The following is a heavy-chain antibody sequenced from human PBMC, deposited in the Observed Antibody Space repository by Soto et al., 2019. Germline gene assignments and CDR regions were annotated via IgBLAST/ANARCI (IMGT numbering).Heavy chain of an antibody. V-gene: IGHV3-48*02. D-gene: IGHD6-19*01. J-gene: IGHJ4*02. CDR1: GFRFSIYS. Sequence: EVQLVESGGNLVQPGGSLRLSCEASGFRFSIYSMNWVRQAPGKGLEWSAYITSDTKTIKYADSVKGRFTISRDNDKNLVYLHMNSLRDEDTAVYYCARSVEGHFDYWGQGTVVIVSA. CDR3: ARSVEGHFDY. CDR2: ITSDTKTI.